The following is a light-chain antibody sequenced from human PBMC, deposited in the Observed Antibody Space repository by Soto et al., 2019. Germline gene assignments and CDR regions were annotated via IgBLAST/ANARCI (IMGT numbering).Light chain of an antibody. CDR1: QSISSS. CDR2: KAS. V-gene: IGKV1-5*03. Sequence: DIQMTQSPSTLSASVGHRITITCRASQSISSSLAWYQQKPGKAPKLLIYKASSLESGVPSRFSGSGSGTEFTLTISSLKPDDFAAYYCQQYNIYSRTFGQGTKVEIK. CDR3: QQYNIYSRT. J-gene: IGKJ1*01.